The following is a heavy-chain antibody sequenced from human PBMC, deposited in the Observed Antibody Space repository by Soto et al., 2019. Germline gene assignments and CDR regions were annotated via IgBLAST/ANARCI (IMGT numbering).Heavy chain of an antibody. V-gene: IGHV3-30*18. D-gene: IGHD3-16*01. CDR2: ISYDGSNK. J-gene: IGHJ6*02. CDR3: AKHLGEFFYYYYGMDV. Sequence: QVQLVESGGGVVQPGRSLRLSCAASGFTFSSYGMHWVRQAPGKGLEWVAVISYDGSNKYYADSVKGRFTISRDNSKNTLYLQMNSLSSEDTAVYYCAKHLGEFFYYYYGMDVSGQGTTVTVSS. CDR1: GFTFSSYG.